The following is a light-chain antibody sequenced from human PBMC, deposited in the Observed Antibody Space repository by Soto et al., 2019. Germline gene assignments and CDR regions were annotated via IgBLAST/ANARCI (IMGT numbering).Light chain of an antibody. CDR3: SSYAGSNNYV. Sequence: QSVLTQPPSASGSPGQSVTISCTGTSSDLGAYNFVSWFQQHPGRAPKLIIYEVTKRPSGVPDRFSGSKSGNTASLTVSGLQAEDEADYYCSSYAGSNNYVFGAATKVTVL. V-gene: IGLV2-8*01. J-gene: IGLJ1*01. CDR2: EVT. CDR1: SSDLGAYNF.